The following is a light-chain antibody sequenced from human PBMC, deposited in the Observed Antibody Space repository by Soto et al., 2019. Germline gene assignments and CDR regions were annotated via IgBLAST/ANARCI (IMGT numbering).Light chain of an antibody. CDR2: KAS. CDR1: QSISSW. J-gene: IGKJ1*01. Sequence: DIPMTQSPFSLSASQIDIVTMTCRASQSISSWLAWYQQKPGKAPKLLIYKASTLKSGVPSRFSGSGSGTEFTLTISSLQPDDFATYYCQHYNSYSEAFGQGNKVDIK. CDR3: QHYNSYSEA. V-gene: IGKV1-5*03.